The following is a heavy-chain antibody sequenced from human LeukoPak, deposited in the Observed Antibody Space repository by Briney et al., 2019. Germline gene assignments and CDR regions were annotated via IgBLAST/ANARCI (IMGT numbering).Heavy chain of an antibody. CDR3: ARGPDPYDSSGYSPNWFDP. V-gene: IGHV1-69*13. D-gene: IGHD3-22*01. CDR2: IIPIFGTA. CDR1: GGTFSSYA. Sequence: SVKVSCKASGGTFSSYAISWVRQAPGQGLEWMGGIIPIFGTANCAQKFQGRVTITADESTSTAYMELSSLRSEDTAVYYCARGPDPYDSSGYSPNWFDPWGQGTLVTVSS. J-gene: IGHJ5*02.